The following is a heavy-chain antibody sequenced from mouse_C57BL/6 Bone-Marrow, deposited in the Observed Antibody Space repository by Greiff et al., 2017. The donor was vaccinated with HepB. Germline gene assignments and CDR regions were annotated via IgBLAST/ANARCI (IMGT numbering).Heavy chain of an antibody. CDR3: ARDAGAY. CDR2: INYDGSST. Sequence: EVQRVESEGGLVQPGSSMKLSCTASGFTFSDYYMAWVRQVPEKGLEWVANINYDGSSTYYLDSLKSRFIISRDNAKNILYLQMSSLKSEDTATYYCARDAGAYWGQGTLVTVSA. V-gene: IGHV5-16*01. CDR1: GFTFSDYY. J-gene: IGHJ3*01.